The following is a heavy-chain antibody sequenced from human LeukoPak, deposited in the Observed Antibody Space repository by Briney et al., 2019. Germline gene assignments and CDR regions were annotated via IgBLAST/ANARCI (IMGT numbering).Heavy chain of an antibody. Sequence: GGSLRLSCTASGFTFSGSAMHWVRQASGKGLEWVCRIRSKANNYATIYGASVKDRFTISKHDSKNTAYLQMNSLKTEDTAVYYWTSPHYSSNFDDWGQGTLVTVSS. CDR3: TSPHYSSNFDD. D-gene: IGHD6-19*01. CDR1: GFTFSGSA. V-gene: IGHV3-73*01. J-gene: IGHJ4*02. CDR2: IRSKANNYAT.